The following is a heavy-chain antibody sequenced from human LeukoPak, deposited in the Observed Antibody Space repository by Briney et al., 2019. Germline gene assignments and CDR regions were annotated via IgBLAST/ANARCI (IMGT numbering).Heavy chain of an antibody. J-gene: IGHJ4*02. Sequence: SETLSLTCTVYGGSISSSHWSWIRQPPGKGLEWIGYIYTSGGTNYNPSLKSRVTISVDTSKNQFSLKLSSVTAADTAVYYCARRRSGGRDFDFWGQGALVTVSS. V-gene: IGHV4-4*09. CDR1: GGSISSSH. CDR2: IYTSGGT. CDR3: ARRRSGGRDFDF. D-gene: IGHD2-15*01.